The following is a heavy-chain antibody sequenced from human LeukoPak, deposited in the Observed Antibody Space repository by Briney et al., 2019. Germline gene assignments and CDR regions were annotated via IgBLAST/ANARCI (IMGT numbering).Heavy chain of an antibody. D-gene: IGHD3-22*01. Sequence: ASVKVSCKASGFTFTSSAVQWVRQARGQRLEWIGWIVVGSGNTNYAQKFQERVTITRDMSTSTAYMELSSLRSEDTAVYYCAAVLNYYDRSGYYHYFDYWGQGTLVTVSS. J-gene: IGHJ4*02. CDR2: IVVGSGNT. CDR1: GFTFTSSA. CDR3: AAVLNYYDRSGYYHYFDY. V-gene: IGHV1-58*01.